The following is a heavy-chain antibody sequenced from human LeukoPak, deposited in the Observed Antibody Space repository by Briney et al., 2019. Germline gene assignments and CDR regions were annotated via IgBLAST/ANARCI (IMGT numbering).Heavy chain of an antibody. V-gene: IGHV3-30*02. Sequence: GGSLRLSCAASGFTFSSYGMHWVRQAPGKGLEWVAFIRYDGSNKYYADSVKGRFTISRDNSKNTLYLQMNSLRAEDTAVYYCAAQDYCSSTSCPRSFYIWGQGTMVTVSS. CDR1: GFTFSSYG. CDR2: IRYDGSNK. CDR3: AAQDYCSSTSCPRSFYI. D-gene: IGHD2-2*01. J-gene: IGHJ3*02.